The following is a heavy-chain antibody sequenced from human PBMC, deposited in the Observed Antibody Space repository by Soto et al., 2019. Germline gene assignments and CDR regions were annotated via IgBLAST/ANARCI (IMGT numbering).Heavy chain of an antibody. Sequence: QVQLQESGPGLVKPSETLSLTCTVSRGSVSSANNFWTWLRQTPGKGLEWIGHISYNGRTIYNPSLTSRVTTSLDTSRNQFSLRLTSLTAADTAIYYCARAGDFRIDSWGQGTLVTVSS. CDR1: RGSVSSANNF. CDR3: ARAGDFRIDS. CDR2: ISYNGRT. D-gene: IGHD3-10*01. J-gene: IGHJ5*01. V-gene: IGHV4-61*01.